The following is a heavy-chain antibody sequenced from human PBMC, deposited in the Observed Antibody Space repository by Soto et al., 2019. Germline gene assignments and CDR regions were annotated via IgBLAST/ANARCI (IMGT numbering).Heavy chain of an antibody. D-gene: IGHD6-6*01. V-gene: IGHV3-7*01. CDR3: AREIAARL. CDR1: GFTFSSYW. CDR2: IKQDGSEE. Sequence: EVQLVESGGGLVQPGGSLRLSCAASGFTFSSYWMSWFRQAPGKGLEWVANIKQDGSEENYVDSVKGRFTISRDNATNALYLQMNSLRVEDTAVSYCAREIAARLWGKGTTVTVSS. J-gene: IGHJ6*04.